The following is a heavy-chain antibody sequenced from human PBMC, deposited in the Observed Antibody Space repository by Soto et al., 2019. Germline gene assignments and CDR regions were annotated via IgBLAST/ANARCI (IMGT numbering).Heavy chain of an antibody. V-gene: IGHV4-30-4*01. Sequence: SETLSLTCTVSGDSISSGDYYWTWFRQSPGKGPEWIGYIYYSGSTHYNPSLKSRLTMSVDTSKSQFSLKLSSVTAADTAVYYCARVPNYYDTGGYVYWGQGTPVTVSS. CDR1: GDSISSGDYY. CDR3: ARVPNYYDTGGYVY. D-gene: IGHD3-22*01. CDR2: IYYSGST. J-gene: IGHJ4*02.